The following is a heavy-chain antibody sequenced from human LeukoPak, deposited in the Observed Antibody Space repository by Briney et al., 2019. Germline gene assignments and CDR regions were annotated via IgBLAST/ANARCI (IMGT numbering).Heavy chain of an antibody. J-gene: IGHJ4*02. D-gene: IGHD5-18*01. CDR3: ARVPGGYNYGPGYFDY. V-gene: IGHV3-48*04. CDR2: ISSGGATI. Sequence: GRSLRLSCAASGFTFSSYAMHWVRQAPGKGPEWVSYISSGGATIYYADSVKGRFTISRDNAKNSLYLQMNRLRAEDTAVYYCARVPGGYNYGPGYFDYWGQGTLVTVSS. CDR1: GFTFSSYA.